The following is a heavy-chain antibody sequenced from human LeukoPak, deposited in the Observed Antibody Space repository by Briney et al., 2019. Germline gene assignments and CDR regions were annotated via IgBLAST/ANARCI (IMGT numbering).Heavy chain of an antibody. J-gene: IGHJ6*03. D-gene: IGHD1-26*01. CDR2: IKQDGSEK. CDR3: ARDPYSGSYGNYYYYFMDV. V-gene: IGHV3-7*01. CDR1: GFTFSNYW. Sequence: GGSLRLSCAASGFTFSNYWMSWVRQAPGKGLEWVANIKQDGSEKYYVDSVKGRFTISRENAKNSLYLQMNSLRAEDTAVYYCARDPYSGSYGNYYYYFMDVWGKGTTVTISS.